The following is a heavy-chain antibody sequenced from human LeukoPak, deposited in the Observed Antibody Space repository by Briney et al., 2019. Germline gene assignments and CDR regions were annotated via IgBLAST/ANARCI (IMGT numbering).Heavy chain of an antibody. CDR2: IHPNNGGV. V-gene: IGHV3-9*01. CDR3: VKDAPNGSVDF. J-gene: IGHJ4*02. CDR1: GFTFERYV. D-gene: IGHD2-8*01. Sequence: HPGGSLRLSCVTPGFTFERYVMHWMRLAPGKGLECVSSIHPNNGGVGYAASVKGRFAISRDNARNSLYLEMTSLRPEDTAVYYCVKDAPNGSVDFWGRGTLVTVSS.